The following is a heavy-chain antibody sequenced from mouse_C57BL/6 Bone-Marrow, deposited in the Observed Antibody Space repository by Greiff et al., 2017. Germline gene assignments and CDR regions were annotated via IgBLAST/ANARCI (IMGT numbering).Heavy chain of an antibody. CDR1: GYTFTSYW. J-gene: IGHJ2*01. CDR3: AREGYYGKDY. CDR2: IYPSDSET. V-gene: IGHV1-61*01. D-gene: IGHD2-1*01. Sequence: HVQLQQPGAELVRPGSSVKLSCKASGYTFTSYWMDWVKQRPGQGLEWIGNIYPSDSETHYNQKFKDKATLTVDKSSSTAYMQLSSLTSEDSAVXYCAREGYYGKDYWGQGTTLTVSS.